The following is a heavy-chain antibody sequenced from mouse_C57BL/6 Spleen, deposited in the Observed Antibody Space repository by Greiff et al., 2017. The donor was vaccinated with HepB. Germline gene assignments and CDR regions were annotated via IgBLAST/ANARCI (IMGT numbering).Heavy chain of an antibody. D-gene: IGHD2-4*01. Sequence: QVQLQQSGAELVKPGASVKLSCKASGYTFTSYWMHWVKQRPGQGLEWIGMIHPNSGSTNYNEKFKSKATLTVDKSSSTAYMQLSSLTSEDSAVYYCARRYYDYDDGFAYWGQGTLVTVSA. J-gene: IGHJ3*01. V-gene: IGHV1-64*01. CDR1: GYTFTSYW. CDR3: ARRYYDYDDGFAY. CDR2: IHPNSGST.